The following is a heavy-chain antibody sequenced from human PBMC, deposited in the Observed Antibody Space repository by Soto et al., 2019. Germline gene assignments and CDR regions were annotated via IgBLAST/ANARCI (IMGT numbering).Heavy chain of an antibody. CDR1: GYTFSNYY. D-gene: IGHD5-12*01. CDR2: INPSGDST. J-gene: IGHJ4*02. CDR3: ARATRSGSPHFDH. V-gene: IGHV1-46*01. Sequence: ASVKVSCKGAGYTFSNYYMHWVRQAPGQGLEWMGIINPSGDSTSYAQEFQGRVTMTRETPTSTLYMELSSLRSEDTAVYYCARATRSGSPHFDHWGQGTLVTVSS.